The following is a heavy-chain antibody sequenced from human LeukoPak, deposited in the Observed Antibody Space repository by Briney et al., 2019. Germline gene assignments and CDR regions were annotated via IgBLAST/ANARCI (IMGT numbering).Heavy chain of an antibody. Sequence: PGGSLRLSCVASGFTFISYWMSWVRQAPGEGLEGVANIKQDGSEKYYVDSVKSRFTISRDNAKNSLYLQMNSLRAEDTAVYYCASQTYYDFWSDYYYYYMDVWGKGTTVTVSS. CDR1: GFTFISYW. D-gene: IGHD3-3*01. J-gene: IGHJ6*03. CDR2: IKQDGSEK. V-gene: IGHV3-7*01. CDR3: ASQTYYDFWSDYYYYYMDV.